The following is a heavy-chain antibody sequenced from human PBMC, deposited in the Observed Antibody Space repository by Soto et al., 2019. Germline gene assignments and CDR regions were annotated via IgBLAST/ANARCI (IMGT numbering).Heavy chain of an antibody. CDR2: ISCDGSNK. J-gene: IGHJ4*02. Sequence: GGSLRLSCAASGFTFSSYGMHWVRQAPGKGLEWVAVISCDGSNKYYADSVKGRFTISGDNSKNTLYLQMNSLRAEDTAVYYCAKDQPITGTSSDYWGQGTLVTVSS. D-gene: IGHD1-20*01. CDR1: GFTFSSYG. V-gene: IGHV3-30*18. CDR3: AKDQPITGTSSDY.